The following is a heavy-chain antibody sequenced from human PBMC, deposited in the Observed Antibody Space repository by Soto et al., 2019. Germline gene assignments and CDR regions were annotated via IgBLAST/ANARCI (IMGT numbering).Heavy chain of an antibody. V-gene: IGHV4-30-2*01. Sequence: QLQLQESGSGLVKPSQTLSLTCAVSGGSISSGGYSWSWIRQPPGKGLEWIGYIYHSGSTYYNPSLKSRVTIEVNRSKNQFSMKPSSVTAADTAVYYWARVAYCGGDCYRGFDPWGQGTLVTVSS. J-gene: IGHJ5*02. CDR2: IYHSGST. CDR1: GGSISSGGYS. CDR3: ARVAYCGGDCYRGFDP. D-gene: IGHD2-21*02.